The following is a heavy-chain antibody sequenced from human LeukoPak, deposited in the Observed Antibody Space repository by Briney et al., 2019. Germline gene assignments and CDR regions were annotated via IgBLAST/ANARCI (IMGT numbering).Heavy chain of an antibody. Sequence: GGSLRLSCGVSGFTFTSYLMNWVRQAPGKGLEWVASISMNGGEKSYVDSVKGRFTISRDNAKNSLYLQLSSLRAEDTAVYYCARDGAAAGLYFDLWGQGTLVTVSS. D-gene: IGHD6-13*01. CDR1: GFTFTSYL. J-gene: IGHJ4*01. CDR3: ARDGAAAGLYFDL. V-gene: IGHV3-7*01. CDR2: ISMNGGEK.